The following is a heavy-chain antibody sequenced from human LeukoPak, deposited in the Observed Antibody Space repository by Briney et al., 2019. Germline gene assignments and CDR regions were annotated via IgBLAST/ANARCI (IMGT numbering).Heavy chain of an antibody. D-gene: IGHD2-15*01. V-gene: IGHV3-33*08. CDR3: ARGRVVVAAPIDY. CDR2: IWNDGRDK. CDR1: GFTFSSFA. Sequence: GGSLRLSCAASGFTFSSFAMNWVRQAPGKGLEWVAVIWNDGRDKFYADSVKGRFTISRDNSKNTLDLQMNSLRAEDTAVYFCARGRVVVAAPIDYWGQGTLVTVSS. J-gene: IGHJ4*02.